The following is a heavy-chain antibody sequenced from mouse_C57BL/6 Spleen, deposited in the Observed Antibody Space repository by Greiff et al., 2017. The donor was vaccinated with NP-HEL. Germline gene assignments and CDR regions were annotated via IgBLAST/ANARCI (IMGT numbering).Heavy chain of an antibody. D-gene: IGHD2-5*01. CDR2: IDPSDSYT. Sequence: QVQLQQPGAELVRPGTSVKLSCKASGYTFTSYWMHWVKQRPGQGLEWIGVIDPSDSYTNYNQKFKGKATLTVDTSSSTAYMQLSSLTSEDSAVYYCARKSGLRYSNWGYWGQGTTLTVSS. CDR3: ARKSGLRYSNWGY. CDR1: GYTFTSYW. J-gene: IGHJ2*01. V-gene: IGHV1-59*01.